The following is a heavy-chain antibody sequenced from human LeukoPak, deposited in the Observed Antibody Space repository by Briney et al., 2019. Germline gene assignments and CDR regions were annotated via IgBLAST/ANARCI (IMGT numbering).Heavy chain of an antibody. Sequence: SETLSLTCTVSGGSISSSSYYWGWIRQPPGKGLEWIGSINYSGSTYYNPSLKSRVAISVDTSKNQFSLKLSSVTAADTAVYYCARAAKYSRLDYWGQGTLVTVSS. CDR1: GGSISSSSYY. D-gene: IGHD6-13*01. CDR3: ARAAKYSRLDY. J-gene: IGHJ4*02. CDR2: INYSGST. V-gene: IGHV4-39*01.